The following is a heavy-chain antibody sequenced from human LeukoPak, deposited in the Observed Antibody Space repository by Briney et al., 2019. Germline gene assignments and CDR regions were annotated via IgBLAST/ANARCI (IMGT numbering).Heavy chain of an antibody. J-gene: IGHJ4*02. Sequence: ASVKVSCKASGYTFINFGISWVRQAPGQGLEWMGRISAYNGNTNSAQKLQGRVTMTTDTSTNTVYMELRSLRSDDTAVYYCARPLKWELLRFDYWGQGTLVTVSS. CDR3: ARPLKWELLRFDY. V-gene: IGHV1-18*01. CDR1: GYTFINFG. CDR2: ISAYNGNT. D-gene: IGHD1-26*01.